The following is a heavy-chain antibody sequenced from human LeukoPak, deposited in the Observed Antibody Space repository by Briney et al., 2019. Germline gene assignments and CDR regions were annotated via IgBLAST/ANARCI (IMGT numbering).Heavy chain of an antibody. J-gene: IGHJ4*02. CDR1: GGSISSYY. D-gene: IGHD3-3*01. CDR3: ARGSSSRIFGVVTHFDY. Sequence: SETLSLTCTGSGGSISSYYWSWIRQPPGKGLEWIGYIYYSGSTNYNPSLKSQVTISVDTSKNQFSLKLSSVTAADTAVYYCARGSSSRIFGVVTHFDYWGQGTLVTVSS. CDR2: IYYSGST. V-gene: IGHV4-59*01.